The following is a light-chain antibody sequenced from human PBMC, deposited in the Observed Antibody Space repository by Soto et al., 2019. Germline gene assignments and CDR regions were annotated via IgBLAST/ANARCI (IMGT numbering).Light chain of an antibody. Sequence: EIVLTQSPGTLSLSPGDIATLSCRASETVTGKYLAWYQQKAGQAPRLLIFAASNRATGIPDRFSGSGSGTDFTLTISRLEPEDFAVYFCQQYSSPPQTFGQGTKVEIK. CDR1: ETVTGKY. J-gene: IGKJ1*01. CDR3: QQYSSPPQT. V-gene: IGKV3-20*01. CDR2: AAS.